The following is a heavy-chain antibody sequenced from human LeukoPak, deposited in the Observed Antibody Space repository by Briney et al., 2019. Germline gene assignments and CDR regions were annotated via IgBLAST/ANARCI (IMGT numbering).Heavy chain of an antibody. J-gene: IGHJ3*02. Sequence: GGSLRLSCAASEFTFSSYNMNWVRQAPGKGLEYVSAISSNGGSTYYANSVKGRFTISRDNSKNTLYLQMGSLRAEDMAVYYCARGSYYYDSSGYYFGRSHRDAFDIWGQGTMVTVSS. CDR2: ISSNGGST. CDR3: ARGSYYYDSSGYYFGRSHRDAFDI. V-gene: IGHV3-64*01. CDR1: EFTFSSYN. D-gene: IGHD3-22*01.